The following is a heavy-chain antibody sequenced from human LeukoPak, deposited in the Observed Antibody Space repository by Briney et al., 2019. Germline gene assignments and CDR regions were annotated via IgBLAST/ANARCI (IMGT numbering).Heavy chain of an antibody. CDR2: INHSGST. J-gene: IGHJ4*02. V-gene: IGHV4-34*01. D-gene: IGHD3-9*01. CDR1: GGSFSGYY. Sequence: SETLSLTCAVYGGSFSGYYWGWIRQPPGKGLEWIGEINHSGSTNYNPSLKSRVTISVDTSKNQFSLELSSVTAADTAVYYCARAPQGYDILTGAIDYWGQGTLVTVSS. CDR3: ARAPQGYDILTGAIDY.